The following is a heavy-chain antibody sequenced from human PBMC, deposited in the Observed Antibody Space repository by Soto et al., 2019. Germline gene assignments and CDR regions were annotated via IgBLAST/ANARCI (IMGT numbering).Heavy chain of an antibody. CDR1: GFTFSSYA. J-gene: IGHJ3*02. Sequence: QVQLVESGGGVVQPGRSLRLSCAASGFTFSSYAMHWVRQAPGKGLEWVVVISYDGSNKYYADSVKGRFTISRDNSKNTLYLQMNSLRAEDTAVYYCARDYAMIVRAFDIWGQGTMVTVSS. CDR3: ARDYAMIVRAFDI. CDR2: ISYDGSNK. D-gene: IGHD3-22*01. V-gene: IGHV3-30-3*01.